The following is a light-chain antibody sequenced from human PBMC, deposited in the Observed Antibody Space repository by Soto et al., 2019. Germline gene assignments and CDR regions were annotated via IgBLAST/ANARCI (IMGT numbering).Light chain of an antibody. CDR2: EVS. V-gene: IGLV2-14*03. Sequence: QSALTQPASVSGSPGQSITISCTGTSSDVGDYNFVSWYQQLPGKAPKLMMYEVSHRPSGVSNRFSGSKSGNTASLTISGLLAEDDAHYYCSSHTTSSIWVFGGGTKLTVL. J-gene: IGLJ3*02. CDR1: SSDVGDYNF. CDR3: SSHTTSSIWV.